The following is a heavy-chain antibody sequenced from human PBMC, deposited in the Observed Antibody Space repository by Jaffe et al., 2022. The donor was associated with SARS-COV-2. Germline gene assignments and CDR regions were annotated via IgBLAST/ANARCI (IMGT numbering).Heavy chain of an antibody. CDR3: ARVGSSTYGRDHLDY. D-gene: IGHD3-10*02. CDR1: GFTFSDHY. J-gene: IGHJ4*02. V-gene: IGHV3-72*01. Sequence: EVQLVESGGGLVQPGGSLRLSCAASGFTFSDHYMDWVRQAPGKGLEWVGRTRDKPNSYTTEYAASVKGRFTVSREDSKNSLYLQMNSLRTEDTAVYYCARVGSSTYGRDHLDYWGQGTLVTVSS. CDR2: TRDKPNSYTT.